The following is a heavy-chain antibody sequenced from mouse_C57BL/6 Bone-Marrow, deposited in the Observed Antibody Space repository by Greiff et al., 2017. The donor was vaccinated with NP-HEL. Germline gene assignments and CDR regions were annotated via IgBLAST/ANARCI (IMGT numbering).Heavy chain of an antibody. CDR3: ARDYYGSSPYWYFDV. CDR1: GYSITSDY. J-gene: IGHJ1*03. D-gene: IGHD1-1*01. Sequence: EVKVVESGPGLAKPSQTLSLTCSVTGYSITSDYWNWIRKFPGNKLEYMGYISYSGSTYYNPSLKSRISITRDTSKNQYYLQLNSVTTEDTATYYCARDYYGSSPYWYFDVWGTGTTVTVSS. V-gene: IGHV3-8*01. CDR2: ISYSGST.